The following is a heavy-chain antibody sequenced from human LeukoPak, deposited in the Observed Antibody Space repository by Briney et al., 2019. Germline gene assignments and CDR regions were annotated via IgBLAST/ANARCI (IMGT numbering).Heavy chain of an antibody. V-gene: IGHV1-18*01. CDR2: IHTYNGHT. CDR1: GYTFNSYG. J-gene: IGHJ5*02. Sequence: ASVKVSCKSSGYTFNSYGITWVRQAPGQGLEWMGWIHTYNGHTNYAQKLQGRVTMTTDTSTSTAYMELSRLRSDDTAVYYCARETMARTWFDPWGQGTLVTVSS. D-gene: IGHD3-10*01. CDR3: ARETMARTWFDP.